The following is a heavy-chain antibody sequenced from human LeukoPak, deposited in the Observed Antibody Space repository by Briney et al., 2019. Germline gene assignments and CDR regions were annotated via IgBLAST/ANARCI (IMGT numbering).Heavy chain of an antibody. Sequence: SETLSLTCTVSGGSISSGGYYWSWIRQHPGKGLEWIGYIYYSGSTYYNPSLKSRVTISVDTSKNQFYLKLSSVTAADTAVYYCARDRRGGSGSYRVLNPWGQGTLVTVSS. CDR1: GGSISSGGYY. CDR3: ARDRRGGSGSYRVLNP. V-gene: IGHV4-31*03. CDR2: IYYSGST. D-gene: IGHD3-10*01. J-gene: IGHJ5*02.